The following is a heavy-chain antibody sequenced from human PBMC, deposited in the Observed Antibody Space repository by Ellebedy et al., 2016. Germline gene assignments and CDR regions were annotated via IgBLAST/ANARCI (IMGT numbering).Heavy chain of an antibody. CDR3: ARTSEYYSSRYFSL. J-gene: IGHJ2*01. D-gene: IGHD2/OR15-2a*01. Sequence: ASVKVSCXSSGYTFTSYGITWVRQAPGQGLEWMGWISAYTGDTNYAQSFQARVTLTTDKSMSTAYMELRNLTSDDTAVYYCARTSEYYSSRYFSLWGRGTLVTVSS. CDR1: GYTFTSYG. V-gene: IGHV1-18*01. CDR2: ISAYTGDT.